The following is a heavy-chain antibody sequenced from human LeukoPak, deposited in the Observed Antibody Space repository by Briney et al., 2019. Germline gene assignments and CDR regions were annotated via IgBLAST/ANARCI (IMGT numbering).Heavy chain of an antibody. J-gene: IGHJ4*02. CDR3: VRRAGGYSHPYDY. CDR2: ISGGSSST. D-gene: IGHD4-23*01. CDR1: GFTFSTFG. Sequence: HSGGSLRLSCSASGFTFSTFGMSWVRQAPGKGLEWVSGISGGSSSTYYADSVRGRFTISRDDSKNTLYLQMNSLRAEDTAVYYCVRRAGGYSHPYDYWGQGTLVTVSS. V-gene: IGHV3-23*01.